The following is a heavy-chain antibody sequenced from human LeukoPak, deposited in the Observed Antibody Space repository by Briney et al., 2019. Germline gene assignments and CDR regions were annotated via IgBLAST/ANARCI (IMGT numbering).Heavy chain of an antibody. CDR1: GFTFSTSW. J-gene: IGHJ4*02. D-gene: IGHD6-13*01. CDR3: AREGAVTGINDC. Sequence: GGSLRLSCAASGFTFSTSWMTWVRQAPGKGLEWISYIGSSGSPIYYADSVKGRFTISRDNAKNSLYLQMNSLRAEDTAVYYCAREGAVTGINDCWGQGTLVTVSS. CDR2: IGSSGSPI. V-gene: IGHV3-48*04.